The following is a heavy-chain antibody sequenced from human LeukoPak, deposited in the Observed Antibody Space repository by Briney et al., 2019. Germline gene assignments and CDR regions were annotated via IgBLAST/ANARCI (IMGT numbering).Heavy chain of an antibody. CDR3: AASIAVAGTKYFQH. J-gene: IGHJ1*01. D-gene: IGHD6-19*01. CDR2: IYYSGST. Sequence: SETLSLTCTVSGGSISSYYWSWIRQPPGKGLEWIGYIYYSGSTNYNPSLKSRVTISVDTSKNQFSLKLSSVTAADTAVYYCAASIAVAGTKYFQHWGQGTLVTVSS. CDR1: GGSISSYY. V-gene: IGHV4-59*08.